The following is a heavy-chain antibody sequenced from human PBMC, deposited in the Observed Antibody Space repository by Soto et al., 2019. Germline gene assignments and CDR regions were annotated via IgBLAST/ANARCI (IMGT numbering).Heavy chain of an antibody. CDR2: IIPIFGTA. J-gene: IGHJ4*02. Sequence: VASVKVSWKASGGTFSSYAISWVRQAPGQGLEWMGGIIPIFGTANYAQKFQGRVTITADESTSTAYMELSSLRSEDTAVYYCAIGHLSVTPVSSFDYWGQRTLVTGSS. V-gene: IGHV1-69*13. CDR1: GGTFSSYA. CDR3: AIGHLSVTPVSSFDY. D-gene: IGHD3-10*01.